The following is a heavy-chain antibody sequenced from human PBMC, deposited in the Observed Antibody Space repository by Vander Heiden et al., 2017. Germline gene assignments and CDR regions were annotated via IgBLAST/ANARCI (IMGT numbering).Heavy chain of an antibody. CDR3: ARGGYFFDY. CDR1: GDSISSGASS. CDR2: IFHTGST. J-gene: IGHJ4*02. V-gene: IGHV4-30-2*01. Sequence: QVQLQESGSGLVKPSQTLSLTCTVSGDSISSGASSWSWIRLPPGKGLEWIGYIFHTGSTSNNPPLKSRVTMSVDRSKNQFSLQLTSVTAADTAVYYCARGGYFFDYWGQGLLVTVSS. D-gene: IGHD6-13*01.